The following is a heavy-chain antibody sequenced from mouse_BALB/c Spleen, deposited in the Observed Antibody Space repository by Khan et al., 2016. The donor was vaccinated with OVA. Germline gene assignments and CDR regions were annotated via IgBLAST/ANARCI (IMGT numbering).Heavy chain of an antibody. CDR1: GFSLTSYG. CDR3: ARLEDI. J-gene: IGHJ2*01. Sequence: VQLVESGPGLVAPSQSLSITCTVSGFSLTSYGVHWVRQPPGKGLEWLGVIWAGGSTNYNSGLMSRLSISKDNSKSKVFLKMNSLQTDYTAMYYCARLEDIWGQGTTLTVSS. CDR2: IWAGGST. V-gene: IGHV2-9*02. D-gene: IGHD1-3*01.